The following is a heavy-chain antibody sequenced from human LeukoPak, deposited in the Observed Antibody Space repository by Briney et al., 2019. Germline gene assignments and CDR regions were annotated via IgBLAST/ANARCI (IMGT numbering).Heavy chain of an antibody. CDR3: ARGILGKHSVAFDI. Sequence: GGSLTHSCAASGFTFTSYFVHWVRQAPAKGLDWVALISNDGSNKYYAHSVKGRLTISRDNSMDTLYLQMNSLRAEDTAVYCCARGILGKHSVAFDIWGQGTMVTVSS. CDR2: ISNDGSNK. D-gene: IGHD3-3*01. V-gene: IGHV3-30-3*01. J-gene: IGHJ3*02. CDR1: GFTFTSYF.